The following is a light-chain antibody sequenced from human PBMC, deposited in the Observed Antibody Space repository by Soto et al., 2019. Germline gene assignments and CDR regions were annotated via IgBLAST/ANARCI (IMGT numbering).Light chain of an antibody. J-gene: IGLJ2*01. CDR2: KDS. CDR1: ALPKQY. CDR3: QSAYSSGTSLVV. Sequence: SYELTQPPSVSVSPGQTARITCSGDALPKQYAYWYQQKPGQAPVLVIYKDSERPSGIPERFSGSSSGTTVTLTISGVQAEDEADYYCQSAYSSGTSLVVFGGGTQLTVL. V-gene: IGLV3-25*03.